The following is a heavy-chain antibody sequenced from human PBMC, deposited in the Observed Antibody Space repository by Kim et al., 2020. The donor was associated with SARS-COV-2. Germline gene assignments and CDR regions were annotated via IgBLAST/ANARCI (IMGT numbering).Heavy chain of an antibody. J-gene: IGHJ5*02. Sequence: STYYNPSLKSRVTISVDTSKNQFSLKLSSVTAADTAVYYCARLVRNWFDPWGQGTLVTVSS. CDR3: ARLVRNWFDP. CDR2: ST. V-gene: IGHV4-39*01.